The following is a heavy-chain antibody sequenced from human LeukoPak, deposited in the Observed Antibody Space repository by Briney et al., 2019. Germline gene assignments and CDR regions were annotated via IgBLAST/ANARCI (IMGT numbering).Heavy chain of an antibody. CDR3: ARDGDFEWLFFDY. V-gene: IGHV3-30-3*01. Sequence: GRSLRLSCAASGFTFSSYAMRWVRQAPGKGLEWVAVISYDGSNKYYADSVKGRFTISRDNSKNTLYLQMNSLRAEDTAVYYCARDGDFEWLFFDYWGQGTLVTVSS. CDR1: GFTFSSYA. J-gene: IGHJ4*02. D-gene: IGHD3-3*01. CDR2: ISYDGSNK.